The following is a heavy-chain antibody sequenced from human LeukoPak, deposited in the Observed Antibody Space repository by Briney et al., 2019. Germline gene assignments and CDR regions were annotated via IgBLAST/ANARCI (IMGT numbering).Heavy chain of an antibody. J-gene: IGHJ4*02. CDR1: GFTFSSYA. Sequence: GGSLRLSCAASGFTFSSYAMSWVRQAPGKGLEWVSAISGSGGSTYYADSVKGRFTISRDNSKNTLHLQMNSLRVEDTAVYYCAKDPPDPYYYGSGSIQNWGQGTLVTVSS. V-gene: IGHV3-23*01. CDR3: AKDPPDPYYYGSGSIQN. CDR2: ISGSGGST. D-gene: IGHD3-10*01.